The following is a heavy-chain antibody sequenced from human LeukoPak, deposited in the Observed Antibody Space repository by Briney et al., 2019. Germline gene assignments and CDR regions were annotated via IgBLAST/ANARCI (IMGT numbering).Heavy chain of an antibody. V-gene: IGHV3-53*01. D-gene: IGHD3-10*01. CDR2: IYSGGST. CDR3: AQTPYGSGSYFDY. J-gene: IGHJ4*02. CDR1: GFTVSGNY. Sequence: GGSLRLSCAASGFTVSGNYMSWVRQAPGKGLEWVSVIYSGGSTYYADSVKGRFTISRDNSKNTLYLQMNSLRAEDTAVYYCAQTPYGSGSYFDYWGQGTLVTVSS.